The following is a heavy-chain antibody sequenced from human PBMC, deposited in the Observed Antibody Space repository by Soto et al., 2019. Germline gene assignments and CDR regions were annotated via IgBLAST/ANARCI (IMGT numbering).Heavy chain of an antibody. Sequence: EGQLVESGGGLVQPGGSLRLSCADSGFSFSSYWMHWVRQGPGKGLVWVSRINTDGSSTNYADSVKGRFTISRDNAKNTVYLQMNSLRAEDTAVYYCARSPGGYYIDWGQGTMVTVSS. V-gene: IGHV3-74*01. CDR2: INTDGSST. J-gene: IGHJ3*01. CDR3: ARSPGGYYID. D-gene: IGHD3-9*01. CDR1: GFSFSSYW.